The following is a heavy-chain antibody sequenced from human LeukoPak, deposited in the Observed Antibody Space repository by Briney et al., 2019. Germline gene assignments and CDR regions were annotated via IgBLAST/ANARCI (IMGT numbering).Heavy chain of an antibody. CDR1: GYTFTSYG. V-gene: IGHV1-18*01. CDR3: ARDPQWLVLRGAFDI. J-gene: IGHJ3*02. D-gene: IGHD6-19*01. CDR2: ISAYNGNT. Sequence: ASVKVSCKASGYTFTSYGISWVRQAPGQGLEWMGWISAYNGNTNYAQKLQGRVTMTTDTSTSTAYMELRSLRSDDTAVYYCARDPQWLVLRGAFDIWGQGTMVTVSS.